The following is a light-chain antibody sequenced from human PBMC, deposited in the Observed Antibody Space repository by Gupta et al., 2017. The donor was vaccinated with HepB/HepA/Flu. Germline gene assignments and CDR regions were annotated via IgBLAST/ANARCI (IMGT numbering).Light chain of an antibody. V-gene: IGKV3-15*01. J-gene: IGKJ1*01. CDR2: GAS. CDR1: QSVSSN. Sequence: EIVMKPSPATPPVSPGARAILACRASQSVSSNLALYQQKPGQAPRLLIYGASIRAAGIPASFSGSGSGTEFTLTISSLQSEDFAIYYCQQYNDWPTWTFGQGTKVEIK. CDR3: QQYNDWPTWT.